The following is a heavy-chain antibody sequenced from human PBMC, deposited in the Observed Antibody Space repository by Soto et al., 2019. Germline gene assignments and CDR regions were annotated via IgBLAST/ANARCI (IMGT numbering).Heavy chain of an antibody. Sequence: QVQLVQYGAEVKKPGSSVKVSCKASGGTFSSYAISWVRQAPGQGLEWMGGIIPIFGTANYAQKFQGRVTITADESTSTAYMELSSLRSEDTAVYYCAREGRGVVVTDILFSPYGMDVWGQGTTVTVSS. CDR2: IIPIFGTA. CDR1: GGTFSSYA. D-gene: IGHD2-21*02. V-gene: IGHV1-69*12. CDR3: AREGRGVVVTDILFSPYGMDV. J-gene: IGHJ6*02.